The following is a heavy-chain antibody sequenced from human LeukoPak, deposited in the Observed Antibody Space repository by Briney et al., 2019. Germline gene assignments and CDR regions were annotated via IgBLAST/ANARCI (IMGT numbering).Heavy chain of an antibody. CDR2: IYTSGST. D-gene: IGHD3-22*01. CDR1: GGSITSYY. V-gene: IGHV4-4*07. CDR3: ARGGYYDSSGYYYDFDY. Sequence: PSETLSLTCTVSGGSITSYYWAWLRQPPGKGLEWIGRIYTSGSTNYNPSLKSRVTISVDTSKNQFSLKLSSVTAADTAVYYCARGGYYDSSGYYYDFDYWGQGTLVTVSS. J-gene: IGHJ4*02.